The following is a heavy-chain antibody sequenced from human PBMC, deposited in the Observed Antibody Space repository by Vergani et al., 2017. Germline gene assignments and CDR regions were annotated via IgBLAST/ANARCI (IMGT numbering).Heavy chain of an antibody. CDR3: ARDLFXYDSSGYYSGFFDY. CDR2: ISSSSSYI. Sequence: EVQLVESGGGLVKPGGSLRLSCAASGFTFSSYSMNWVRQAPGKGLEWVSSISSSSSYIYYADSVKGRFTISRDNAKNSLYLQMNSLRAEDTAVYHCARDLFXYDSSGYYSGFFDYWGQGTLVTVSS. V-gene: IGHV3-21*01. J-gene: IGHJ4*02. D-gene: IGHD3-22*01. CDR1: GFTFSSYS.